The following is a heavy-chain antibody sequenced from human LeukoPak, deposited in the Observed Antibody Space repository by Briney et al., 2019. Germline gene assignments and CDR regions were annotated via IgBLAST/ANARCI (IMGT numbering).Heavy chain of an antibody. CDR1: GYTFTAYH. D-gene: IGHD6-13*01. Sequence: ASVKVSCKTSGYTFTAYHMHWVRQARGEGLEWMGWINPNNGGTNYAQKFQGRVTLTRDTSISTAYMELSRLRSDDTAVYYCAPGERIAAAAPLYYFDYWGQGTLVTVSS. J-gene: IGHJ4*02. CDR2: INPNNGGT. CDR3: APGERIAAAAPLYYFDY. V-gene: IGHV1-2*02.